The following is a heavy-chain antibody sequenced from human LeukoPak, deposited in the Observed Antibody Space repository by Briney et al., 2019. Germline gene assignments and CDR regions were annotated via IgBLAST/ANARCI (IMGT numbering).Heavy chain of an antibody. V-gene: IGHV3-23*01. D-gene: IGHD6-19*01. J-gene: IGHJ3*02. CDR3: ARRAAVAEYAFDI. CDR1: GFTFSSYA. CDR2: ISGSGGST. Sequence: GASLRLSCAASGFTFSSYALSWVRQAPGKGLEWVSAISGSGGSTYYADSVKGRFTISRDNSKNTLYLQMNSLRAEDTAVYYCARRAAVAEYAFDIWGQGTMVTVSS.